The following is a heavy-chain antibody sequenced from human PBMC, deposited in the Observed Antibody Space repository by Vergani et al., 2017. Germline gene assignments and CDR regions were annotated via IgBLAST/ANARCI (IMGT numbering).Heavy chain of an antibody. CDR3: ARDHYDFWSGYYAGYYFDY. D-gene: IGHD3-3*01. Sequence: QVQLQESGPGLVKPSETLSLTCTVSGGSISSGGYYWSWIRQHPGKGLEWIGYIYYSGSTYYNPSLKSRVTISVDTSKNQFSLKLSSVTAADTAVYYCARDHYDFWSGYYAGYYFDYWGQGTLVTVSS. V-gene: IGHV4-31*03. CDR2: IYYSGST. J-gene: IGHJ4*02. CDR1: GGSISSGGYY.